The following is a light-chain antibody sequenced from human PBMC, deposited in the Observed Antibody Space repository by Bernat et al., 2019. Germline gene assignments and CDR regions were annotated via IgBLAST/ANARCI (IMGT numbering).Light chain of an antibody. Sequence: EIVLTQSPGTLSLSPGERATLSCRASQSVSSSFLAWYQQKPGQAPRLLIYGASSRVTGIPDRFSGSGSGTDFTLTISRLEPEDFAVYYCQHYGSSYTFGQGTKLEIK. V-gene: IGKV3-20*01. CDR2: GAS. CDR1: QSVSSSF. J-gene: IGKJ2*01. CDR3: QHYGSSYT.